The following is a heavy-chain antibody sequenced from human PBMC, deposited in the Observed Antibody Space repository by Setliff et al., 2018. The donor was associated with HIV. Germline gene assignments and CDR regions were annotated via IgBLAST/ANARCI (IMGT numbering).Heavy chain of an antibody. CDR3: ARAPYTSGWYGVDY. D-gene: IGHD6-19*01. Sequence: ASVKVSCKTSGYTFTDHYIHWVRQAPGQGLDWMGIINPIGGTASYAQKVQGRITMTRDTSTGTVYMDLSSLRSEDTAVYYCARAPYTSGWYGVDYWGQGTLVTVSS. V-gene: IGHV1-46*01. CDR1: GYTFTDHY. J-gene: IGHJ4*02. CDR2: INPIGGTA.